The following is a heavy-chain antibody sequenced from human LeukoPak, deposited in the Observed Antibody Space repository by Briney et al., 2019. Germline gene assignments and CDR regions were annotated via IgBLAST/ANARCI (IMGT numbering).Heavy chain of an antibody. J-gene: IGHJ4*02. Sequence: ASVKVSWKASGGTFSSYAISWVRQAPGQGLEWMGCISAYNGNTNYAQKLQGRVTMTTDTSTSTAYMELRSLRSDDTAVYYCARARQWLPTGGFEYWGQGTLVTVSS. V-gene: IGHV1-18*01. CDR3: ARARQWLPTGGFEY. CDR2: ISAYNGNT. CDR1: GGTFSSYA. D-gene: IGHD6-19*01.